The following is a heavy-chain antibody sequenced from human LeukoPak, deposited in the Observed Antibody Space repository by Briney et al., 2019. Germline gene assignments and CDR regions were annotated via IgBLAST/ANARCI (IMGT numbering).Heavy chain of an antibody. CDR3: ARDSGPYSSSWYFDAFDI. D-gene: IGHD6-13*01. J-gene: IGHJ3*02. CDR1: GGSISSGGYY. V-gene: IGHV4-30-2*01. Sequence: SETLSLTCTVSGGSISSGGYYWGWIRQPPGKGLEWIGFIYHSGSTYYNPSLKSRVTISVDRSKNQFSLKLSSVTAADTAVYYCARDSGPYSSSWYFDAFDIWGQGTMVTVSS. CDR2: IYHSGST.